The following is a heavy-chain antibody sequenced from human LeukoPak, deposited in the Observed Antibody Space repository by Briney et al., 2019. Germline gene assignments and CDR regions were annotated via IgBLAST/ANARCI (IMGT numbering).Heavy chain of an antibody. Sequence: SVKVSCKASGGTFSSYAISWVRQAPGQGLEWMGRIIPILGIANYAQKFQGRVTITTDESTSTAYMELSSLRSEDTAVYYCARTGNGDGYNYDYWGQGTLVTVSS. J-gene: IGHJ4*02. CDR2: IIPILGIA. D-gene: IGHD5-24*01. CDR1: GGTFSSYA. CDR3: ARTGNGDGYNYDY. V-gene: IGHV1-69*04.